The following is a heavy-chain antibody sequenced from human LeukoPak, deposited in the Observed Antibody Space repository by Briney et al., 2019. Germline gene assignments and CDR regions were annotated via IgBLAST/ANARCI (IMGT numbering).Heavy chain of an antibody. V-gene: IGHV3-33*03. D-gene: IGHD2-8*01. Sequence: GGSLRLSCAASGFTFSSYGMHWVRQAPGKGLEWVAVIWYDGSNKYYADSVKGRFTISRDNAKNSMYLQMNSLTAEDTAVYYCAKVGRSKYGLFWGQGTLVTVSS. J-gene: IGHJ4*02. CDR3: AKVGRSKYGLF. CDR2: IWYDGSNK. CDR1: GFTFSSYG.